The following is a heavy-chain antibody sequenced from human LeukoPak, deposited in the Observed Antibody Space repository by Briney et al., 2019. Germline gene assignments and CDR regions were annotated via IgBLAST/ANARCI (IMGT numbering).Heavy chain of an antibody. CDR1: GGSISSYY. J-gene: IGHJ3*02. CDR3: ARDLGSSGRSTDAFDI. D-gene: IGHD6-19*01. Sequence: PSETLSLTCTVSGGSISSYYWSWIRQPPGKGLEWIGYIYYSGSTNYNPSLKSRVTISVDTSKNQFSLKLSSVTAADTAVYYCARDLGSSGRSTDAFDIWGQGTMVTVSS. CDR2: IYYSGST. V-gene: IGHV4-59*01.